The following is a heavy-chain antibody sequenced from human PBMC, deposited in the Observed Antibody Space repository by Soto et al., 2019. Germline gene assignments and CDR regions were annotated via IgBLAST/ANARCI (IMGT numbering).Heavy chain of an antibody. CDR1: GFTFSSYD. D-gene: IGHD6-13*01. V-gene: IGHV3-13*01. Sequence: GGSLRLSCAASGFTFSSYDMHWVRQATGKGLEWVSAIGTAGDTYYPGSVKGRFTISRENAKNSLYLQMNSLRAGDTAVYYCARAGWSQQLVRGAFDIWGQGTMVTVSS. J-gene: IGHJ3*02. CDR2: IGTAGDT. CDR3: ARAGWSQQLVRGAFDI.